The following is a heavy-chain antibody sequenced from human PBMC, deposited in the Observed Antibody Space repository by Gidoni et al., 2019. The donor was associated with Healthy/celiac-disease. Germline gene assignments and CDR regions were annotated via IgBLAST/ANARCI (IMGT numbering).Heavy chain of an antibody. CDR2: ISGSGGST. D-gene: IGHD5-18*01. CDR1: GFTFSSYA. Sequence: EVQLLESGGGLVQPGGSRRLSCAAAGFTFSSYAMSWVRPAPGKGLEWVSAISGSGGSTYYADSLKGRFTISRDNSKNTLYLQMNSLRAEDTAVYYCAKGSHSYGHYFDYWGQGTLVTVSS. CDR3: AKGSHSYGHYFDY. J-gene: IGHJ4*02. V-gene: IGHV3-23*01.